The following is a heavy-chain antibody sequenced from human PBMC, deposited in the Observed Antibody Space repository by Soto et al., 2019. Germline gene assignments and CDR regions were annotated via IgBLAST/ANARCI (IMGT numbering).Heavy chain of an antibody. Sequence: GGSLRLSCAASGFTFSSYWMSWVRQAPGKGLEWVANIKQDGSEKYYVDSVEGRFTISRDNAKNSLYLQMNSLRAEDTAVYYCARAPIAADNPFDYWGQGTLVTVSS. V-gene: IGHV3-7*05. J-gene: IGHJ4*02. D-gene: IGHD6-13*01. CDR2: IKQDGSEK. CDR1: GFTFSSYW. CDR3: ARAPIAADNPFDY.